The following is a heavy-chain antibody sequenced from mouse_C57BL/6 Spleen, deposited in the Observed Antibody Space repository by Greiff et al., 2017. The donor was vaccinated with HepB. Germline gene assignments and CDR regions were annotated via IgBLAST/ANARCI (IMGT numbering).Heavy chain of an antibody. CDR3: ARGDYHWYFDV. Sequence: EVKLMESGPGLVKPSQSLSLTCSVTGYSITSGYYWNWIRQFPGNKLEWMGYISYDGSNNYNPSLKNRISITRDTSKNQFFLKLNSVTTEDTATYYCARGDYHWYFDVWGTGTTVTVSS. CDR2: ISYDGSN. D-gene: IGHD2-4*01. CDR1: GYSITSGYY. V-gene: IGHV3-6*01. J-gene: IGHJ1*03.